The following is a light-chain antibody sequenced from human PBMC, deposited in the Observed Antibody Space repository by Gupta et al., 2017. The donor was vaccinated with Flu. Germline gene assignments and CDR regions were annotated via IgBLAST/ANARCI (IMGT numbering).Light chain of an antibody. J-gene: IGKJ3*01. Sequence: DIVVTQFPDSLAVSLGERATISCKSSRSLLHSYNNKNNLTCYQQKRGQPPKLLIYWASTRETGVPDRFSGGGFGTDLTLTISSRQAEDVAVYYCQQYENNPQFTFGHGTKMSIK. CDR1: RSLLHSYNNKNN. V-gene: IGKV4-1*01. CDR2: WAS. CDR3: QQYENNPQFT.